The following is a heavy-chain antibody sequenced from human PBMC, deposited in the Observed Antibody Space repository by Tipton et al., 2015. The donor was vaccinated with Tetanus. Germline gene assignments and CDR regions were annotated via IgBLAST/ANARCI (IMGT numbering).Heavy chain of an antibody. J-gene: IGHJ4*02. D-gene: IGHD3-10*01. CDR3: ARANFEFPKKGPFDS. Sequence: TLSLTCTISGGSVRGGDYQWNWIRQTPGKGLEWLAYISYSGRTNSNYSLKRRITVSHDTSKNQFSLKLTSLPAADTAVYYCARANFEFPKKGPFDSWGRWTLVIVSS. CDR2: ISYSGRT. V-gene: IGHV4-61*08. CDR1: GGSVRGGDYQ.